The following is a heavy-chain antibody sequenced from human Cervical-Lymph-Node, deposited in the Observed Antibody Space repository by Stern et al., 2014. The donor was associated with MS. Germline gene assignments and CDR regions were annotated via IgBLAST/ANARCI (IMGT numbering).Heavy chain of an antibody. CDR3: AKKSVGTTGTTTAFDY. D-gene: IGHD1-1*01. Sequence: VQLLGSGGGVVQPGTSLRLSCAVSGFTFSNYCMHWVRQAPGKGLEWVAVLHYDADVKFYADSVKGRFTISRDTPKNTMYLQLNSLKVEDTAVYFCAKKSVGTTGTTTAFDYWGQGTLVTVSS. CDR2: LHYDADVK. CDR1: GFTFSNYC. J-gene: IGHJ4*02. V-gene: IGHV3-30*02.